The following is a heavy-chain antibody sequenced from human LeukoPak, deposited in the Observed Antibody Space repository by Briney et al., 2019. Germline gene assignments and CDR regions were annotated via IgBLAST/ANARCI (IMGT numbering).Heavy chain of an antibody. Sequence: GASVKLSCTAAGATFTSYAISWGRQAPGQGVEWMGWISAYNGNTNYAQKLQGRVTMTTDTSTSTAYMELRSLRSDDTAVYYCARKLDSSGALDIWGQGTMVTVSS. D-gene: IGHD3-22*01. CDR3: ARKLDSSGALDI. CDR1: GATFTSYA. CDR2: ISAYNGNT. V-gene: IGHV1-18*01. J-gene: IGHJ3*02.